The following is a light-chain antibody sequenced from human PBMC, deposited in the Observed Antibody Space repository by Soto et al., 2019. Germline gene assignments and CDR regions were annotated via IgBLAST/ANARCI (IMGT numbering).Light chain of an antibody. CDR2: KAS. J-gene: IGKJ1*01. V-gene: IGKV1-5*03. CDR1: QSISSW. CDR3: QEYNSYSPWA. Sequence: DIQMTQSPSTLSASVGDRVTITCRASQSISSWLAWYQQKPGKAPKLLIYKASSLESGVPSRFSGSGSGTEFTLTISSLQPDDFATYYCQEYNSYSPWAFRQGTKV.